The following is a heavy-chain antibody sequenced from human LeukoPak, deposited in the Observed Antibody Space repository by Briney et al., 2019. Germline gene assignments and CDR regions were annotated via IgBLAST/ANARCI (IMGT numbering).Heavy chain of an antibody. CDR2: ISGSGGGT. CDR1: GFAFRIYA. J-gene: IGHJ4*02. CDR3: ARGAYYYED. V-gene: IGHV3-23*01. Sequence: GGSLSLSCETSGFAFRIYAMSWVRQAPGKGLEWVSSISGSGGGTYYADSVKGRFTISRDNAKNSLYLQMNSLRAEDTAVYYCARGAYYYEDWGQGTLVTVSS. D-gene: IGHD3-22*01.